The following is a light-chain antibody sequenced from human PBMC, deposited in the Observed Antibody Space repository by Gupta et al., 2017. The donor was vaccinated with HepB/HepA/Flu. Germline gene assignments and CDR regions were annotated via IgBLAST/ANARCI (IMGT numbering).Light chain of an antibody. CDR1: SGHSRYA. V-gene: IGLV4-69*01. Sequence: QLVLTQSPSASASLGASVKLTCTLSSGHSRYAIAWHQQQPEKGPRFLMKINSDGSHSKGDGIPDRFSGSSSGAERYLTISSLQSEDEADYYCQTWDTGIQVFGGGTKLTVL. CDR3: QTWDTGIQV. CDR2: INSDGSH. J-gene: IGLJ2*01.